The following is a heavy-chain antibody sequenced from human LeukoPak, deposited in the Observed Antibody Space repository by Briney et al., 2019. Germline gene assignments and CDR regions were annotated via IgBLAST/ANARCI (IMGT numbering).Heavy chain of an antibody. J-gene: IGHJ4*02. CDR1: GFTFSSYA. V-gene: IGHV3-30-3*01. Sequence: GGSLRLSCAASGFTFSSYALHWVRQAPGKGLESVAGISFDGSNENSADSVKGRFTISRDKSKNTLYLQMNSLRVEDTAVYYCAREGNWNQDGFDYWGQGTLVTVSS. CDR2: ISFDGSNE. D-gene: IGHD1-1*01. CDR3: AREGNWNQDGFDY.